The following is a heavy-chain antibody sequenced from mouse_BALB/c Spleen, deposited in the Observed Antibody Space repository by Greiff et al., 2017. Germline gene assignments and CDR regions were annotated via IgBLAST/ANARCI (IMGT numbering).Heavy chain of an antibody. V-gene: IGHV5-4*02. J-gene: IGHJ1*01. Sequence: EVQGVESGGGLVKPGGSLKLSCAASGFTFSDYYMSWVRQTPEKRLEWVATISDGGSYTYYPDSVKGRFTISRDNAKNNLYLQMSSLKSEDTAMYYCARDGGYGYWYFDVWGAGTTVTVSA. D-gene: IGHD2-14*01. CDR3: ARDGGYGYWYFDV. CDR1: GFTFSDYY. CDR2: ISDGGSYT.